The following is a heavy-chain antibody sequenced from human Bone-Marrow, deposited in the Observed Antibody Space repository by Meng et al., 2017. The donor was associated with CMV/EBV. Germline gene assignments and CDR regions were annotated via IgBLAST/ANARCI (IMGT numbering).Heavy chain of an antibody. V-gene: IGHV3-7*01. J-gene: IGHJ4*02. CDR2: IKQDGSEK. Sequence: GESLKISCSASGFTFSSYWMSWVRQAPGKGLEWVANIKQDGSEKYYVDSVKSRFTISRDNAKNSLYLQMNSLRAEDTAVYYGACGYAIEGNDYWGQGTLVTVSS. CDR1: GFTFSSYW. CDR3: ACGYAIEGNDY. D-gene: IGHD2-8*01.